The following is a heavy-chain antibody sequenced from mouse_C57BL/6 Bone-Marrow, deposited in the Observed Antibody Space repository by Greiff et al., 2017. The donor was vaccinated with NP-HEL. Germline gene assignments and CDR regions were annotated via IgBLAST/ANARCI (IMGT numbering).Heavy chain of an antibody. D-gene: IGHD1-1*01. CDR3: ARRNSSEDAMDY. V-gene: IGHV15-2*01. Sequence: VQIQQAGSELRSPGSSVKLSCKDFEEEGGKRAERRGGRQKKGKGGEGRGGILPSIGRTIYGEKFEDKATLDADTLSNTAYLELNSLTSEDSAIYYCARRNSSEDAMDYWGQGTSVTVSS. CDR1: EEEGGKRAE. CDR2: ILPSIGRT. J-gene: IGHJ4*01.